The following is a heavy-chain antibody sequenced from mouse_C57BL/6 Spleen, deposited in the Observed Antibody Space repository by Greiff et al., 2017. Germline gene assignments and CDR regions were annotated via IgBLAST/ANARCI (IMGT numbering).Heavy chain of an antibody. CDR2: ISYDGSN. Sequence: EVKLLESGPGLVKPSQSLSLTCSVTGYSITSGYYWNWIRQFPGNKLEWMGYISYDGSNNYNPSLKNRISITRDTSKNQFFLKLNSVTTEDTATYYCARRPSLYYDYDGEGAMDDWGQGTSVTGSS. CDR3: ARRPSLYYDYDGEGAMDD. CDR1: GYSITSGYY. V-gene: IGHV3-6*01. J-gene: IGHJ4*01. D-gene: IGHD2-4*01.